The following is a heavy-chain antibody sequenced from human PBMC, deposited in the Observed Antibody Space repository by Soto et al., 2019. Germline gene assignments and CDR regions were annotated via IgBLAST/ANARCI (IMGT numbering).Heavy chain of an antibody. J-gene: IGHJ3*02. CDR2: ISGSGGST. Sequence: VGSLSLSCAASGCTFSSYAMAWVRQSPGKGLEWVADISGSGGSTFNTDSVKGRFTISRDNSKNTLYLQMNRLRAEDTALYHCAKRRAITTTGAFDIWGQGTMVTVS. D-gene: IGHD1-1*01. CDR1: GCTFSSYA. V-gene: IGHV3-23*01. CDR3: AKRRAITTTGAFDI.